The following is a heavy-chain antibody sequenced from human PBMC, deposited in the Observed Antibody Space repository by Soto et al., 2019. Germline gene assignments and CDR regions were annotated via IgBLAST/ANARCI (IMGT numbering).Heavy chain of an antibody. CDR2: IDWDDDK. J-gene: IGHJ4*02. Sequence: TLSLTYTVSGGSISSYYWSWIRQPPGKALEWLARIDWDDDKYYSTSLKTRLTISKDTSKNQVVLTMTNMDPVDTATYYCARITLVRGVTKFDYWGQGTLVTVSS. V-gene: IGHV2-70*11. CDR3: ARITLVRGVTKFDY. D-gene: IGHD3-10*01. CDR1: GGSISSYYW.